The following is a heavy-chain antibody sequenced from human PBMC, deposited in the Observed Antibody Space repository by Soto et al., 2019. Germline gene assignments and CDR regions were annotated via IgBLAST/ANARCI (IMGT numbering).Heavy chain of an antibody. D-gene: IGHD4-17*01. CDR3: ASHGVTTLPGVDP. CDR1: GYTFTSYY. Sequence: GASVKVSCKASGYTFTSYYMHWVRQAPGQGLEWMGIINPSGGSTGYAQKFQGRVTMTRNTSISTAYMELSSLRSEDTAVYYCASHGVTTLPGVDPWGQGTLVTVSS. J-gene: IGHJ5*02. V-gene: IGHV1-46*01. CDR2: INPSGGST.